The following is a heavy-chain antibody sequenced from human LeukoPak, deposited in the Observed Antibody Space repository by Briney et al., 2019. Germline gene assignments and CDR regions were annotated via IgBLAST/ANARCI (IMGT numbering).Heavy chain of an antibody. J-gene: IGHJ4*02. D-gene: IGHD3-10*01. V-gene: IGHV1-46*01. CDR1: GYTFTSYY. CDR2: INPSGGST. CDR3: ARAPNDHPYGSGSYYTGYPTSPFDY. Sequence: ASVKVSCKASGYTFTSYYMHWVRQAPGQGLEWMGIINPSGGSTSYAQKFQGRVTMTRDTSTSTVYMELSSLRSEDTAVYYCARAPNDHPYGSGSYYTGYPTSPFDYWGQGTLVTVSS.